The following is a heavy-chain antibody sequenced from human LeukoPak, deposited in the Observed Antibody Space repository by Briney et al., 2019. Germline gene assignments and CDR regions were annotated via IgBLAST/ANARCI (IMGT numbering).Heavy chain of an antibody. CDR2: FDPEDGET. Sequence: GASVKVSCKVSGYALTELSMHWVRQAPGKGLEWMGGFDPEDGETIYAQKFQGRVTMTEDTSTDTAYMELSSLRSEDTAVYYCATKAAVDGSGSLAGAFDIWGQGTMVTVSS. V-gene: IGHV1-24*01. J-gene: IGHJ3*02. CDR1: GYALTELS. CDR3: ATKAAVDGSGSLAGAFDI. D-gene: IGHD3-10*01.